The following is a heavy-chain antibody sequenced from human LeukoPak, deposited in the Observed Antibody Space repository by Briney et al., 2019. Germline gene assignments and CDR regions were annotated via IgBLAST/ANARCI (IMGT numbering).Heavy chain of an antibody. CDR1: GGSFSGYY. CDR2: INHSGST. CDR3: ARKGYYPKYYFDY. J-gene: IGHJ4*02. Sequence: PSETLSLTCAVYGGSFSGYYWSWIRQPPVKGLEWIGEINHSGSTNYNPSLKSRVTISVDTSKNQFSLKLSSVTAADTAVYYCARKGYYPKYYFDYWGQGTLVTVSS. V-gene: IGHV4-34*01. D-gene: IGHD3-10*01.